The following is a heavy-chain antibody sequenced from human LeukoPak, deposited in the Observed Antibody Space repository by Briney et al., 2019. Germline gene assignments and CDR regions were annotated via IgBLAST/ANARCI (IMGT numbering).Heavy chain of an antibody. D-gene: IGHD2-15*01. CDR3: ARDEGLVVFDY. V-gene: IGHV4-39*07. CDR2: IYYSGST. Sequence: TFSSYAMSWVRQPPGKGLEWIGSIYYSGSTYYDPSLKSRVTISVDTSKNQFSLKLSSVTAADTAVYYCARDEGLVVFDYWGQGTLVTVSS. CDR1: TFSSYA. J-gene: IGHJ4*02.